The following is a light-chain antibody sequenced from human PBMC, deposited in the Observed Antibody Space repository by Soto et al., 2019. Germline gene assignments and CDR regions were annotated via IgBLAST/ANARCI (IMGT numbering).Light chain of an antibody. CDR1: QSVFSK. Sequence: EMVMTQSPATLSVSPGERVTLSCRASQSVFSKLTWYQQRPGQAPTLLIFDASARAPGIPARFSGSGSGTEFTLTINSLQSEDFGVYFCMQYNKWPLRTFGQGTKLDIK. CDR3: MQYNKWPLRT. J-gene: IGKJ1*01. CDR2: DAS. V-gene: IGKV3-15*01.